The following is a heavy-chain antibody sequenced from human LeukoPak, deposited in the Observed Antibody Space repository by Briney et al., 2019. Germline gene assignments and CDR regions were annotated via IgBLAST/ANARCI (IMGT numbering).Heavy chain of an antibody. J-gene: IGHJ5*02. CDR1: GFILSNYA. V-gene: IGHV3-21*01. D-gene: IGHD4/OR15-4a*01. Sequence: GGSLRLSCAASGFILSNYAMNWVRRAPGKGLEWVSSISGNGNDMNYGDSVKGRFTISRDNTRNSLYLQMDSLRVEDTAIYYCVRIPNGANFPNWFDPWGQGTLVTVS. CDR2: ISGNGNDM. CDR3: VRIPNGANFPNWFDP.